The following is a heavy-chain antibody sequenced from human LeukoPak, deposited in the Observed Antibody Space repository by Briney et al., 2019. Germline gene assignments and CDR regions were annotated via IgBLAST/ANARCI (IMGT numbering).Heavy chain of an antibody. CDR1: GFTFSSYA. Sequence: GGSLRLSCAASGFTFSSYAMNWVRQAPGKGLEWVSYISSSGSTIYYADSVKGRFTISRDNAKNSLYLQMNSLRAEDTAVYYCARVGAAAAAGTYYDYWGQGTLVTVSS. V-gene: IGHV3-48*03. CDR3: ARVGAAAAAGTYYDY. J-gene: IGHJ4*02. D-gene: IGHD6-13*01. CDR2: ISSSGSTI.